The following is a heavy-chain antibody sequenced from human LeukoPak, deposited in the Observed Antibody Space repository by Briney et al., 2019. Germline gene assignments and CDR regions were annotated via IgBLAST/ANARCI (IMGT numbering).Heavy chain of an antibody. Sequence: SETLSLTCSVSGGSTSLYHWSWIPQAPGKGLEGIGYIYYSGDTNDNPSLQSRVTISVSTSRNQFALNLSSVTAADTAVYYCARDSYHDYGDNWFDPWGQGTLVTVSS. CDR2: IYYSGDT. D-gene: IGHD4/OR15-4a*01. V-gene: IGHV4-59*01. J-gene: IGHJ5*02. CDR3: ARDSYHDYGDNWFDP. CDR1: GGSTSLYH.